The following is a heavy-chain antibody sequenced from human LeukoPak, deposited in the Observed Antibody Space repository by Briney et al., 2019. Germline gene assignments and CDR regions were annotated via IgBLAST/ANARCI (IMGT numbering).Heavy chain of an antibody. D-gene: IGHD6-13*01. V-gene: IGHV4-39*07. Sequence: SETLSLTCTVSGGSISSSSYYWGWIRQPPGKGLEWIGSIYYSGSTYYNPSLKSRVTISVDTSKNQFSLKLSSVTAADTAVYYCVRHSSSSNPRYYYYYMDVWGKGTTVTVSS. J-gene: IGHJ6*03. CDR2: IYYSGST. CDR1: GGSISSSSYY. CDR3: VRHSSSSNPRYYYYYMDV.